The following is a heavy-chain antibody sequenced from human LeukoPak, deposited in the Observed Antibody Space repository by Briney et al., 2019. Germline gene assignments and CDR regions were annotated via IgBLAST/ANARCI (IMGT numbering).Heavy chain of an antibody. D-gene: IGHD5-18*01. CDR1: GFTFSSYG. CDR3: AKDSGYSYGYDN. V-gene: IGHV3-30*02. CDR2: IRYDGSNK. Sequence: GGSLRLSCAASGFTFSSYGMHWVRQAPGKGLEWVAFIRYDGSNKYYADSVKGRFTISRDNCKNTLYLQMNSLRAEDTAVYYCAKDSGYSYGYDNWGQGTLVTVSS. J-gene: IGHJ4*02.